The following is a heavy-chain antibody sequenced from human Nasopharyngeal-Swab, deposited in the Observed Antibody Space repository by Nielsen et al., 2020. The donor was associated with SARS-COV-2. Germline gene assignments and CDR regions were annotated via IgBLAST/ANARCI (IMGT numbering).Heavy chain of an antibody. CDR3: AREYKYSGYVNIERGYYYYGMDV. J-gene: IGHJ6*02. CDR2: ISSSSSYI. Sequence: GGSLRLSCAASGLTFSSYSMNWVRQAPGKGLEWVSSISSSSSYIYYADSVKGRFTISRDNAKNSLYLQMNSLRAEDTAVYYCAREYKYSGYVNIERGYYYYGMDVWGQGTTVTVSS. CDR1: GLTFSSYS. D-gene: IGHD5-12*01. V-gene: IGHV3-21*01.